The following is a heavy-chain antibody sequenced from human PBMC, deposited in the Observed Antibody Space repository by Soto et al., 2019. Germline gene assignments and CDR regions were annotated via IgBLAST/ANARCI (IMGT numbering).Heavy chain of an antibody. V-gene: IGHV3-66*01. CDR1: GVTHSSNY. Sequence: GGSLRLSCAASGVTHSSNYMIWVRQAPGKGLEWVSVIYSGGSTYYADSVKGRFTISRDNSKNTLYLQMNSLRAEDTAVYYCARGGSDYYDSSGYLLPFDYWGQGTLVTVS. D-gene: IGHD3-22*01. J-gene: IGHJ4*02. CDR3: ARGGSDYYDSSGYLLPFDY. CDR2: IYSGGST.